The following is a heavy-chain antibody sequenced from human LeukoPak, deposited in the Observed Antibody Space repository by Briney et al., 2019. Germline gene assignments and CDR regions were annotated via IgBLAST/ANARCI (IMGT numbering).Heavy chain of an antibody. CDR2: INHSGST. D-gene: IGHD4-17*01. Sequence: PSETLSLTCAVYGGSFSGYYWSWIRQPPGKGLEWIGEINHSGSTNYNPSLKSRVTISVDTSKNQFSLKLSSVTAADTAVYYCARDRLKSGDFFWFDPWGQGTLVTVSS. CDR1: GGSFSGYY. CDR3: ARDRLKSGDFFWFDP. V-gene: IGHV4-34*01. J-gene: IGHJ5*02.